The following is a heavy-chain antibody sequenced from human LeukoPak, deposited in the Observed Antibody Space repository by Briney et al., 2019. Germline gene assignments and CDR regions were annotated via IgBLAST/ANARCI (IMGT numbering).Heavy chain of an antibody. D-gene: IGHD1-26*01. Sequence: PSQTLSLTCAVSGDSIISSHWWSWVRQSPGNWLEWIGEIYHSGNTNYNPSLKSRASNSLDKSSNHSSLSLTSLTPSDTSMYFCAREEMPGKFDYWGQGTLVTVSS. CDR3: AREEMPGKFDY. CDR1: GDSIISSHW. J-gene: IGHJ4*02. CDR2: IYHSGNT. V-gene: IGHV4-4*02.